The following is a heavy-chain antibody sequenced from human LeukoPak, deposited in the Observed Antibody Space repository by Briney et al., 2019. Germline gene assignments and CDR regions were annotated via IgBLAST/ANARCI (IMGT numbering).Heavy chain of an antibody. CDR1: GYTFTSYD. Sequence: ASVKVSCKASGYTFTSYDINWVRQATGQGLEWMGWMNPNSGNTGYAQKFQGRVTMTRNTSISTAYMELSSLRVEDTAVYYCTRARYGSGWYNWFDPWGQGTLVTVSS. D-gene: IGHD6-19*01. V-gene: IGHV1-8*01. J-gene: IGHJ5*02. CDR3: TRARYGSGWYNWFDP. CDR2: MNPNSGNT.